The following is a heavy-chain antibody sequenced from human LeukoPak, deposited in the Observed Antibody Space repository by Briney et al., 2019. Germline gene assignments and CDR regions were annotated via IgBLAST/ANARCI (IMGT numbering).Heavy chain of an antibody. Sequence: ASVKVSCKAPGYTFTSYGISWVRQAPGQGLEWMGWISAYNGNTNYAQKLQGRVTMTTDTSTSTAYMELRSLRSDDTAVYYCARDDTTDYYDSSGYYSNWGQGTLVTVSS. J-gene: IGHJ4*02. D-gene: IGHD3-22*01. CDR1: GYTFTSYG. CDR3: ARDDTTDYYDSSGYYSN. CDR2: ISAYNGNT. V-gene: IGHV1-18*01.